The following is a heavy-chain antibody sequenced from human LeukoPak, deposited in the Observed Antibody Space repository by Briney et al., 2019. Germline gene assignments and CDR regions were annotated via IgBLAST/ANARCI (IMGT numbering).Heavy chain of an antibody. CDR1: GFTFSSYA. Sequence: GGSLRLSCAASGFTFSSYAMSWVRQAPGKGLEWVSAISGSGGSTYYADSVKGRFTISRDNSKNTLYLQMNSLRAEDTAVYYCAKVRLYDISTPYYFDYWGQGTLVTVSS. CDR2: ISGSGGST. J-gene: IGHJ4*02. V-gene: IGHV3-23*01. D-gene: IGHD3-9*01. CDR3: AKVRLYDISTPYYFDY.